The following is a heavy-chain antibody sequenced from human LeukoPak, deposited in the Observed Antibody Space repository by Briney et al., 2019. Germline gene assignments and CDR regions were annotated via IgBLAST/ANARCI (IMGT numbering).Heavy chain of an antibody. CDR2: IYHSGST. D-gene: IGHD2-15*01. V-gene: IGHV4-38-2*01. Sequence: KPSETLSLTCAVSGYSISSGYYWGWIRQPPGKGLEWIGSIYHSGSTYYNPSLKSRVTISVDTSKNQFSLKLSSVTAADTAVYYCARQASGGSCYLDYWGQGTLVTVSS. CDR1: GYSISSGYY. CDR3: ARQASGGSCYLDY. J-gene: IGHJ4*02.